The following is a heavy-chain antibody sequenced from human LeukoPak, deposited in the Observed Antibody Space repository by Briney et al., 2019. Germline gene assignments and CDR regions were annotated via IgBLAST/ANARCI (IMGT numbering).Heavy chain of an antibody. CDR1: GGSISSYY. Sequence: PSETLSLTCTVSGGSISSYYWSWIRQPPGKGLEWIGYIYYSGSTNYNPSLKSRVTISVDTSKNQFSLKLSSVTAADTAVYYCAKMVRGVIDYWGQGTLVTVSS. D-gene: IGHD3-10*01. V-gene: IGHV4-59*01. J-gene: IGHJ4*02. CDR2: IYYSGST. CDR3: AKMVRGVIDY.